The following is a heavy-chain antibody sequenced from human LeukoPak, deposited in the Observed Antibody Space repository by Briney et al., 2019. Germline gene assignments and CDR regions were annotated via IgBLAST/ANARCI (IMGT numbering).Heavy chain of an antibody. CDR1: GGSISSYY. CDR3: ARAPAHYDFWSGYYTRYFDY. V-gene: IGHV4-59*01. CDR2: IYYSGST. Sequence: ASETLSLTCTASGGSISSYYWSWIRQPPGKGLEWIGYIYYSGSTNYNPSLKSRVTISVDTSKNQFSLKLSSVTAADTAVYYCARAPAHYDFWSGYYTRYFDYWGQGTLVTVSS. J-gene: IGHJ4*02. D-gene: IGHD3-3*01.